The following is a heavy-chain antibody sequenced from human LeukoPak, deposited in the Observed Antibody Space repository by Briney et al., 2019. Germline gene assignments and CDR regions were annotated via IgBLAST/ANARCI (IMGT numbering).Heavy chain of an antibody. J-gene: IGHJ6*02. CDR1: GGSISSYY. D-gene: IGHD6-13*01. Sequence: SETLFLTCTVSGGSISSYYWSWIRQPPGKGLEWIGYIHYNGSPNYNPSLKSQVTISVDTSKNQISLKLSSVTAADTAVYDCARDSAAAGDYYGMDYWGQGTTVTVSS. V-gene: IGHV4-59*01. CDR2: IHYNGSP. CDR3: ARDSAAAGDYYGMDY.